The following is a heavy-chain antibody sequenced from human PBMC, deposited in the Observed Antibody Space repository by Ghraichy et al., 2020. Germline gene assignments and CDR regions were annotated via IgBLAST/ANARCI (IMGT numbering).Heavy chain of an antibody. CDR3: ARGLSNWKDAPSWFDP. CDR2: ISGGSYTI. Sequence: GESLNISCAASGFSFSTYSMSWVRKAPGRGLEWVSHISGGSYTIYYADSVEGRFTISRDNARNSLYLQMNSLRDEDTAVYYCARGLSNWKDAPSWFDPWGQGTLVTVSS. D-gene: IGHD1-1*01. V-gene: IGHV3-48*02. CDR1: GFSFSTYS. J-gene: IGHJ5*02.